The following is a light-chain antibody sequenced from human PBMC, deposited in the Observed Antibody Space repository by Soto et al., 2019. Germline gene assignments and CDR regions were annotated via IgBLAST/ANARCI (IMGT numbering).Light chain of an antibody. Sequence: QSVLTQPASVSGSPGQSITISCTGTSSDVGGYNYVSWYRQHPGKAPKLMIYDVSNRPSGVSNRFSGSKSGNTASLTISGLQAEDEADYYCSSYTSSSTLEVVFGGGTQLTVL. V-gene: IGLV2-14*01. CDR3: SSYTSSSTLEVV. J-gene: IGLJ2*01. CDR2: DVS. CDR1: SSDVGGYNY.